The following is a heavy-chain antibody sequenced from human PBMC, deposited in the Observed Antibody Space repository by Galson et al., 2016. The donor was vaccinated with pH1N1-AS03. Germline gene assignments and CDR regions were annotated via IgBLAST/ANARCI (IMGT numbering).Heavy chain of an antibody. D-gene: IGHD2/OR15-2a*01. CDR2: IIPLSETI. V-gene: IGHV1-69*13. Sequence: SVKVSCKASKDTFNTYAISWVRQAPGQGLEWMGGIIPLSETITYAQKFQGRLTITADDSTGTASMELSSLTSDDTAVYYCARDRYRDTSTDFYESAYWGQGTLVTVSS. J-gene: IGHJ4*02. CDR1: KDTFNTYA. CDR3: ARDRYRDTSTDFYESAY.